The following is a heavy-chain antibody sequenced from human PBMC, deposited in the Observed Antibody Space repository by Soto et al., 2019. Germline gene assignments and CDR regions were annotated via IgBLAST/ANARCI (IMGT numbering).Heavy chain of an antibody. CDR2: ITNKARGLIT. V-gene: IGHV3-72*01. CDR3: ARGKDSFNL. J-gene: IGHJ1*01. Sequence: GGSLRLSCVASGFTFSDYWMDWVRQAPGQGLEWVARITNKARGLITVYAASAAGRFTVSSNDSQSSLFLQLNSRRTEATAVYYCARGKDSFNLWGRGTLVTVSS. CDR1: GFTFSDYW. D-gene: IGHD2-21*01.